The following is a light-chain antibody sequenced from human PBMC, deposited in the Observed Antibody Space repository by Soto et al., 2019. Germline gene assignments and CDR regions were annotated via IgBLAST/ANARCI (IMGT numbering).Light chain of an antibody. CDR3: QHYNSYSEA. V-gene: IGKV1-5*03. CDR1: QTISSW. CDR2: KAS. Sequence: DIQMTQSPSTLSGSVGDRVTITCRASQTISSWLAGYQQKPGKATKLLIYKASTLKSGVPSRFSGSGSGTEFTLTISSLQPDDFASYYCQHYNSYSEAFGQGTKVERK. J-gene: IGKJ1*01.